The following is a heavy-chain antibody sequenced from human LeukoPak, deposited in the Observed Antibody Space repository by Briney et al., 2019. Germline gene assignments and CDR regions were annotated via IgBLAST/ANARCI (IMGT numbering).Heavy chain of an antibody. CDR3: AREGYYDSSGYYSGRWFDP. J-gene: IGHJ5*02. CDR2: ISAYNGNT. Sequence: GASVKVSCKASGGTLSSYAINWVRQAPGQGLEWMGWISAYNGNTNYAQKLQGRVTMTTDTSTSTAYMELRSLRSDDTAVYYCAREGYYDSSGYYSGRWFDPWGQGTLVTVSS. D-gene: IGHD3-22*01. V-gene: IGHV1-18*01. CDR1: GGTLSSYA.